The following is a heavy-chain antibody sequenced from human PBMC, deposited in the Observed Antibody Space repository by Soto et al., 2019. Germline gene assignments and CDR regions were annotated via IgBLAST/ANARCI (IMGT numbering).Heavy chain of an antibody. CDR3: ARIPVNTSMIYWLDP. Sequence: SETLSLTCTVSGGSISSGDYYWSWIRQPPGKGLEWIGYIYYSGNTNYNPSLKSRVIISVDTSKNLFSLKLTSVTAADTAVYYCARIPVNTSMIYWLDPWGQGTLVTVSS. D-gene: IGHD4-17*01. CDR1: GGSISSGDYY. J-gene: IGHJ5*02. CDR2: IYYSGNT. V-gene: IGHV4-61*08.